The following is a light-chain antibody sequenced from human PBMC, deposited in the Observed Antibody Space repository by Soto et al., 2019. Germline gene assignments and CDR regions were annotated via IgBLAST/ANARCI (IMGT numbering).Light chain of an antibody. CDR3: LQDYNYPWT. V-gene: IGKV1-6*01. CDR2: AAS. Sequence: AIQMTQSPSSLSASVGDRVTITCRASQDIRHDLGWYQERPGQAPKLLIYAASNLQTGVPSRFSGSGSGTDLTLTISSLQPEDFATYYCLQDYNYPWTFGQGTKVEV. CDR1: QDIRHD. J-gene: IGKJ1*01.